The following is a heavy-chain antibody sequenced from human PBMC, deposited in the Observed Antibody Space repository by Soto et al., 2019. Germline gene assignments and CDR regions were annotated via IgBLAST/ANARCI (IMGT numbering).Heavy chain of an antibody. CDR1: GFSISTRGVA. V-gene: IGHV2-5*01. CDR3: ASTSGWPKGGFNY. CDR2: IYRHDDR. D-gene: IGHD2-15*01. Sequence: QITLKESGPTRVKPTQTLTLTCTFSGFSISTRGVAVGWIRQPPGKALEWLAFIYRHDDRRYRSSLKSRLTISEDASRNHVVLTITKRDPVDTVIYYGASTSGWPKGGFNYWGQGTLFAVSS. J-gene: IGHJ4*02.